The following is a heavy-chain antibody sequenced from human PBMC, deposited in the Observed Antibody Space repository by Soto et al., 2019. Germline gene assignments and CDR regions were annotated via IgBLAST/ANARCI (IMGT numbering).Heavy chain of an antibody. D-gene: IGHD6-13*01. CDR2: IYYSGST. V-gene: IGHV4-59*01. Sequence: SETLSLTCTVSGGSISSYYWSWIRQPPGKGLEWIGYIYYSGSTNYNPSLKGRVTISVDTSKNQFSLKLSSVTAADTAVYYCARGGEKSIAAAGTAVARQYNWFDPWGQGTLVTVSS. CDR1: GGSISSYY. CDR3: ARGGEKSIAAAGTAVARQYNWFDP. J-gene: IGHJ5*02.